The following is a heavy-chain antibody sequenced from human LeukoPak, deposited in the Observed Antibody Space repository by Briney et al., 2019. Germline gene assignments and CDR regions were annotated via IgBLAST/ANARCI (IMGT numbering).Heavy chain of an antibody. CDR3: ARGVGYSYGYRY. CDR2: IIPIFGTA. V-gene: IGHV1-69*13. J-gene: IGHJ4*02. D-gene: IGHD5-18*01. Sequence: ASVKVSCKASGGTFSSCAISWVRQAPGQGLEWMGGIIPIFGTANYAQKFQGRVTITADESTSTAYMELSSLRSEDTAVYYCARGVGYSYGYRYWGQGTLVTVSS. CDR1: GGTFSSCA.